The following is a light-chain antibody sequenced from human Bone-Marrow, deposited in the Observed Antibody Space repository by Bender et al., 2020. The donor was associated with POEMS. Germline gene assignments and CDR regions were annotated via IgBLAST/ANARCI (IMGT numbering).Light chain of an antibody. CDR2: DDS. J-gene: IGLJ1*01. V-gene: IGLV3-21*02. Sequence: SYVLTQPPSVSVAPGQTASITCWGDNIGSKTVHWYQQKPGQAPVLVVFDDSDRPSGIPDRFSGSNSGNTATLTISRVEAGDEADYYCQVWDTSSDHYDFGSGTKVTAL. CDR1: NIGSKT. CDR3: QVWDTSSDHYD.